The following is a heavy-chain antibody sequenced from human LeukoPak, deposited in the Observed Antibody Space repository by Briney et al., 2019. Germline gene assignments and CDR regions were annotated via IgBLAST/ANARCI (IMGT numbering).Heavy chain of an antibody. Sequence: GASVKVSCKASGYTFTSYGISWVRQAPGQGLEWMGWISAYNGNTNYAQKFQGRVTMTRDTSISTAYMELSRLRSDDTAVYYCARGPPITMIAYYFDYWGQGTLVTVSS. CDR3: ARGPPITMIAYYFDY. CDR2: ISAYNGNT. J-gene: IGHJ4*02. CDR1: GYTFTSYG. V-gene: IGHV1-18*01. D-gene: IGHD3-22*01.